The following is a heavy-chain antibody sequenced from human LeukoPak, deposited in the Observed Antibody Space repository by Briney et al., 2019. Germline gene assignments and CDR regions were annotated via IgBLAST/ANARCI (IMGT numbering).Heavy chain of an antibody. J-gene: IGHJ4*02. Sequence: GGSLRLSCAASGFTFSIYWMHWVRQAPGKGLEWVSYINSEGSSTSYADSVKGRFTISRDNAKNTLYLQMNSLRAEDTAVYYCAKDRGSGWEGEFDYWGQGTLVTASS. D-gene: IGHD6-19*01. V-gene: IGHV3-74*01. CDR3: AKDRGSGWEGEFDY. CDR1: GFTFSIYW. CDR2: INSEGSST.